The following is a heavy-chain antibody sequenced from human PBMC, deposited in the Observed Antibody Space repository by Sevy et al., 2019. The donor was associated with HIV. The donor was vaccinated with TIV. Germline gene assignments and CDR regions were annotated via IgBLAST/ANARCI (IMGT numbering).Heavy chain of an antibody. CDR1: GYTFTSYG. V-gene: IGHV1-18*01. Sequence: ASVKVSCKASGYTFTSYGISWVRQAPGQGLEWMGWMTAYNGNTNCAQKLQGRVTMTTDTSTSTAYMELRSLRSDDTAVYYCARALAYYDFWSGLRGRLDVWGQGTTVTVSS. D-gene: IGHD3-3*01. J-gene: IGHJ6*02. CDR3: ARALAYYDFWSGLRGRLDV. CDR2: MTAYNGNT.